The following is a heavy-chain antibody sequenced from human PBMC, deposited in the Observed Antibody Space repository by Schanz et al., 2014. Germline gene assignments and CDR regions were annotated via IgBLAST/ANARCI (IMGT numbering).Heavy chain of an antibody. J-gene: IGHJ3*01. CDR2: IWYNGSNK. Sequence: VQLLESGGGLVQPGGSLRLSCAASGFTFSIYDIHWVRQAPGKGLEWVAVIWYNGSNKYYADSVRGRFTISRDNSKNSLYLKINSRRAEDAAVSFCARDYEIALSPPRHDAFDVWGQGTVVTVSS. V-gene: IGHV3-33*08. CDR1: GFTFSIYD. D-gene: IGHD3-16*01. CDR3: ARDYEIALSPPRHDAFDV.